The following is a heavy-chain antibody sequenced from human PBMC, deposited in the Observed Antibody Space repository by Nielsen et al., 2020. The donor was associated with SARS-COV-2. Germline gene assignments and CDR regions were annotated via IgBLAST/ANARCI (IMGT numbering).Heavy chain of an antibody. CDR2: INPNSGGT. CDR1: GYTLTELS. CDR3: ARGRTLVDCSGGSCPFDP. V-gene: IGHV1-2*04. J-gene: IGHJ5*02. Sequence: ASVKVSCKVSGYTLTELSMHWVRQAPGQGLEWMGWINPNSGGTNYAQKFQGWVTMTRDTSISTAYMELSRLRSDDTAVYYCARGRTLVDCSGGSCPFDPWGQGTLVTVSS. D-gene: IGHD2-15*01.